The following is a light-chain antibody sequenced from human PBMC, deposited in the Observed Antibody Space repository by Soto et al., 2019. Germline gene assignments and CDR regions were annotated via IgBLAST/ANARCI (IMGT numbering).Light chain of an antibody. Sequence: EIVRTQSPATLSVSPGERATLSCRASQSVSSNLAWYQQKPGQAPRLLIYDASNRAAGIPARFSGSGSGTDFTLTISSLEPEDSAVYYCQQRNIWPPVTFGQGTRLEIK. CDR2: DAS. CDR1: QSVSSN. J-gene: IGKJ5*01. CDR3: QQRNIWPPVT. V-gene: IGKV3-11*01.